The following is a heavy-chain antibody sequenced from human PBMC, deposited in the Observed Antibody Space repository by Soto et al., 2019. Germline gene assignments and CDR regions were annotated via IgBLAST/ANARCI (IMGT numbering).Heavy chain of an antibody. D-gene: IGHD3-22*01. CDR2: MYPDDSDI. J-gene: IGHJ3*02. V-gene: IGHV5-51*01. CDR1: GYSFSFYW. Sequence: GDSLNISCKASGYSFSFYWIGWVRQMPGKGLEWMAIMYPDDSDIRYSPSFEAHVTISADKSTSTAFLQWSSLKASDTAMYYCATAYVYDFENSNYYRDAFDIWGQGTLVT. CDR3: ATAYVYDFENSNYYRDAFDI.